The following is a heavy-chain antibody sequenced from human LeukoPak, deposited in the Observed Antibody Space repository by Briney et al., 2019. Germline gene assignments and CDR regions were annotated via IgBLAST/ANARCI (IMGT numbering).Heavy chain of an antibody. V-gene: IGHV3-23*01. D-gene: IGHD3-10*01. CDR2: ISGSGGST. CDR1: GFTFSSYA. Sequence: GGSLRLSCAASGFTFSSYAMSWVRQAPGKGLEWVSAISGSGGSTYYAASVKGRFTISRDNAKNSLYLQMNSLRAEDTAVYYCARDRYYYGSGSYYDYWGQGTLVTVSS. CDR3: ARDRYYYGSGSYYDY. J-gene: IGHJ4*02.